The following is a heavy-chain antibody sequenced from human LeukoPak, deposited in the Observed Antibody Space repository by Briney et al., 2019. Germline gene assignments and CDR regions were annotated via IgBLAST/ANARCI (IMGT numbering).Heavy chain of an antibody. CDR1: GFTFNSYW. D-gene: IGHD5-24*01. J-gene: IGHJ6*02. CDR3: ARGIGGYGSERWLQLSFYGMDV. Sequence: PGGSLRLSCAASGFTFNSYWMNWVRQAPGKGLEWVAVISYDGSNKYYADSVKGRFTISRDNSKNTLYLQMNSLRAEDTAVYYCARGIGGYGSERWLQLSFYGMDVWGQGTTVTVSS. CDR2: ISYDGSNK. V-gene: IGHV3-30-3*01.